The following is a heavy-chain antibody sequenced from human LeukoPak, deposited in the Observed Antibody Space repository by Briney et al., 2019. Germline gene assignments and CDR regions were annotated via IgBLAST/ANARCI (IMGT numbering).Heavy chain of an antibody. J-gene: IGHJ5*02. D-gene: IGHD2-2*01. V-gene: IGHV1-2*02. CDR2: INPNSGGT. CDR1: GYTFTGYY. CDR3: ARGVEGYCSSTSCYFSS. Sequence: GASVKVSCKASGYTFTGYYMHWVRQAPGQGLEWMGWINPNSGGTNYAQKFQGRVTMTRDTSISTAYMELSSLRSEDTAVYYCARGVEGYCSSTSCYFSSWGQGTLVTVSS.